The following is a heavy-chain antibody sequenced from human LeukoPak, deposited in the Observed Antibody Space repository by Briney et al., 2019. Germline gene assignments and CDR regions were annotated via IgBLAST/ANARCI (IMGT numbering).Heavy chain of an antibody. D-gene: IGHD6-13*01. CDR3: ARRIAAAAAPYYFDY. Sequence: GGSLRLSCAASGFTFSSYWMHWVRQAPGKGLLWVSRINSDGSSTSYADSVRGRFTISRDNAKNTLYLQMNSLRAEDTAVYYCARRIAAAAAPYYFDYWGQGTLVTVSS. V-gene: IGHV3-74*01. CDR2: INSDGSST. J-gene: IGHJ4*02. CDR1: GFTFSSYW.